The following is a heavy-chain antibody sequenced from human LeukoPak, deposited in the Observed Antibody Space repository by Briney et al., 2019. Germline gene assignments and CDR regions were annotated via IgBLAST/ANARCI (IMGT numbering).Heavy chain of an antibody. J-gene: IGHJ4*02. CDR2: INHSGST. CDR1: GGSFSGYY. Sequence: SETLSLTCAVYGGSFSGYYWSWIRQPPGKGLEWIGEINHSGSTNYNPSLKSRVTISVDTSKNQFSLKLSSVTAADTAVYYCARLKDDSSGYDFDYWGQGTLVAVSS. CDR3: ARLKDDSSGYDFDY. V-gene: IGHV4-34*01. D-gene: IGHD3-22*01.